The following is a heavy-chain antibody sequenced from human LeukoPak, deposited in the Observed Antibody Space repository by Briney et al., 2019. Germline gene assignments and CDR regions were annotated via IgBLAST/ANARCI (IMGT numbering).Heavy chain of an antibody. V-gene: IGHV1-69*13. Sequence: ASVKVSCKGSGYTLSNHAFSWVRQAPGQGLEWMGGIIPIFGTANYAQKFQGRVTITADESTSTAYMELSSLRSEDTAVYYCASPFTMYSSGWYALGYWGQGTLVTVSS. CDR3: ASPFTMYSSGWYALGY. CDR1: GYTLSNHA. D-gene: IGHD6-19*01. J-gene: IGHJ4*02. CDR2: IIPIFGTA.